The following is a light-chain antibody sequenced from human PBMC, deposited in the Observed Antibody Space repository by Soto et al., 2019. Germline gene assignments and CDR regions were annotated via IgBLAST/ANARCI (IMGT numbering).Light chain of an antibody. J-gene: IGKJ3*01. Sequence: IQLTQSPSSLSASVGDRVTITCRASQGISSYLAWYQQKPGKAPKLLIYAASTLQSGVPSRFSGSGSGTDFTLNISSTQPENFATYYCQQLKSYPLTFGPGTKVDIK. CDR3: QQLKSYPLT. CDR1: QGISSY. V-gene: IGKV1-9*01. CDR2: AAS.